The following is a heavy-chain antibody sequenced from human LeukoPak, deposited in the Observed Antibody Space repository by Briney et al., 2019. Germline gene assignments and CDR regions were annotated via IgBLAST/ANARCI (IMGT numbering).Heavy chain of an antibody. Sequence: ASVKVSCKASGYTFTGYYMHWVRQAPGQGLEWMGWINPNSGGTNYAQKFQGRVTMTRDTSISTAYMELSRLRSDDTAVYYCARGTAAAGTGGDFDYWGQGTLVTVSS. CDR3: ARGTAAAGTGGDFDY. CDR1: GYTFTGYY. V-gene: IGHV1-2*02. CDR2: INPNSGGT. J-gene: IGHJ4*02. D-gene: IGHD6-13*01.